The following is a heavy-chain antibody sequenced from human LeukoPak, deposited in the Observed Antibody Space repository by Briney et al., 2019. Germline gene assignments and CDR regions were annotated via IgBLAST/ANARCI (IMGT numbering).Heavy chain of an antibody. Sequence: SETLSLTCTVSGGSIRSDYWSWIRQPPGKGLEWIGYTHYSGSPNYNPSLKSRVTISVDTSKNQFSLKLSSVTAADTAMYYCARDWGNYGGNYFDYWGQGTLVTVSS. J-gene: IGHJ4*02. CDR3: ARDWGNYGGNYFDY. V-gene: IGHV4-59*12. D-gene: IGHD4-23*01. CDR2: THYSGSP. CDR1: GGSIRSDY.